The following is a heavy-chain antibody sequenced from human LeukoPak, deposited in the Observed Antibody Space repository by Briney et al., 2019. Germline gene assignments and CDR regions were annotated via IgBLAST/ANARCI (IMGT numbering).Heavy chain of an antibody. CDR2: IKSDGRT. J-gene: IGHJ1*01. D-gene: IGHD3-22*01. CDR3: TRAPSEIGGYYPEYFRH. Sequence: PGGSPRLSRAAAGFTFSNYWMHWVRQAPGKGLVWVSRIKSDGRTNYADSVKGRFTISRDNAKNTVSLQMNSLRAEDTGVYYCTRAPSEIGGYYPEYFRHWGQGTLVTVSS. CDR1: GFTFSNYW. V-gene: IGHV3-74*01.